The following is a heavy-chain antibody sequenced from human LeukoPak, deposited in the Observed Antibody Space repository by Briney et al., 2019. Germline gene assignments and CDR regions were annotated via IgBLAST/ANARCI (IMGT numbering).Heavy chain of an antibody. V-gene: IGHV5-51*01. J-gene: IGHJ5*02. CDR1: GYTFTNYW. CDR3: ARLAVVSAATYNWFDP. CDR2: IYPGDSDT. D-gene: IGHD6-13*01. Sequence: GESLKISCKGSGYTFTNYWIGWVRQMPGKGLEWMGIIYPGDSDTRYSPSFQGQVTISADKSISTAYLQWSSLKASDTAMYYCARLAVVSAATYNWFDPWGQGTLVTVSS.